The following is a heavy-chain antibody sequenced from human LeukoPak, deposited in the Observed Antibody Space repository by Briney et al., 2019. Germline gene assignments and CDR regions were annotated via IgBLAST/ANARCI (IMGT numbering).Heavy chain of an antibody. D-gene: IGHD4-23*01. J-gene: IGHJ3*02. CDR1: GGTFSSYA. V-gene: IGHV1-69*04. CDR2: IIPILGIA. Sequence: GASVKVSCKASGGTFSSYAISWVRQAPGQGLEWMGRIIPILGIANYAQKFQGRVTITADKSTSTAYMELSSLRSEDTAVYYCARAATTVVTHDAFDIWGQGTMVTVSS. CDR3: ARAATTVVTHDAFDI.